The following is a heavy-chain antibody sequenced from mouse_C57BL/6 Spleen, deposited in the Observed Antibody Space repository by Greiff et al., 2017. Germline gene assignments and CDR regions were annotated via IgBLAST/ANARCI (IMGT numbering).Heavy chain of an antibody. Sequence: QVQLKQSGAELVKPGASVKISCKASGYAFSSSWQNWVKQRPGKGLDWIGQIYPGDGDTNYNGKFKGKATLTADKSSSTAYMQLSSLTSEDSAVYFCARRRDYAMDYWGQGTSVTVSS. CDR1: GYAFSSSW. CDR2: IYPGDGDT. J-gene: IGHJ4*01. V-gene: IGHV1-80*01. CDR3: ARRRDYAMDY.